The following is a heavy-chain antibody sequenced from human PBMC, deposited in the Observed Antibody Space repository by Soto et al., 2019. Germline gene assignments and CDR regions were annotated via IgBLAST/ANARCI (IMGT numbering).Heavy chain of an antibody. D-gene: IGHD6-19*01. CDR3: ARRVAGFDY. CDR1: GYIFTNYD. J-gene: IGHJ4*02. Sequence: GASVKVSCKASGYIFTNYDINWVRQAPGQGLEWMGWMNPNSGNTGYAQKFQGRVTMTRNTSISTAYMEPSSLRSEDTAVYYCARRVAGFDYWGQGTLVTVSS. V-gene: IGHV1-8*01. CDR2: MNPNSGNT.